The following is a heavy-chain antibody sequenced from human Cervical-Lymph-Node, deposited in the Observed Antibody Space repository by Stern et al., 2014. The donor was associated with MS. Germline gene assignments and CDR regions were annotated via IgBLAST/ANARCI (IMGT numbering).Heavy chain of an antibody. CDR3: ARGGFCTDAACYEFDGMDV. J-gene: IGHJ6*02. CDR2: IWYDGSNK. V-gene: IGHV3-33*01. CDR1: GFTLSSYG. D-gene: IGHD2-8*01. Sequence: VQLEESGGGVVQPGTSLSLSCAASGFTLSSYGMHWVRQAPGKGLEWVALIWYDGSNKYYADSVKGRFTISRDNSKDTVYLQMNSLRVEDTALYYCARGGFCTDAACYEFDGMDVWGQGTTVTVPS.